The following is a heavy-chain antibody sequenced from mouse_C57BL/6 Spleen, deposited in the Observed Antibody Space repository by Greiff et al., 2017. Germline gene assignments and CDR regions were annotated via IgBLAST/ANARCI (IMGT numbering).Heavy chain of an antibody. J-gene: IGHJ4*01. CDR2: INPNNGGT. V-gene: IGHV1-26*01. Sequence: VQLQQSGPELVKPGASVKISCKASGYTFTDYYMNWVKQSHGKSLEWIGDINPNNGGTSYNQQFKGKATLTVDKSSSTAYMELRSLTSEDSAVYYCARSPRGSAMDYWGQGTSVTVSS. CDR1: GYTFTDYY. CDR3: ARSPRGSAMDY.